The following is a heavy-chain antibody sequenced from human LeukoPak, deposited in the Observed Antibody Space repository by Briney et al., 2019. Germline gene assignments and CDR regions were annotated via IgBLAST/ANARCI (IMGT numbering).Heavy chain of an antibody. J-gene: IGHJ3*02. CDR2: INPNSGDT. D-gene: IGHD6-19*01. CDR3: ARDLYSSGWTDAFDI. Sequence: ASVKVSCKAAGSTFTGYYMHWVRQAPGQGLEWMGWINPNSGDTNYSQKFQGRVSMTRDTSINTAYMELSRLTSDDTAVYYCARDLYSSGWTDAFDIWGQRTMVTVSS. V-gene: IGHV1-2*02. CDR1: GSTFTGYY.